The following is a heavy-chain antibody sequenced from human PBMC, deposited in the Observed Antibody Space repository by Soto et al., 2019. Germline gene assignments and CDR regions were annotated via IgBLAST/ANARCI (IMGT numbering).Heavy chain of an antibody. CDR2: IYYSGST. CDR1: GCSISSYY. Sequence: PSETLSLTCTVSGCSISSYYWSWIRQPPGKGLEWIGYIYYSGSTNYNPSLKSRVTISVDTSKNQFSLKLSSVTAADTAVYYCASWPGDSPRGGWFDPWGQGTLVTVSS. J-gene: IGHJ5*02. D-gene: IGHD3-10*01. CDR3: ASWPGDSPRGGWFDP. V-gene: IGHV4-59*01.